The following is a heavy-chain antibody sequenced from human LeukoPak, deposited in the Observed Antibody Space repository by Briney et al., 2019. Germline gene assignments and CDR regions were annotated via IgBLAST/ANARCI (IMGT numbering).Heavy chain of an antibody. J-gene: IGHJ4*02. D-gene: IGHD6-13*01. CDR2: IYPGDSNT. V-gene: IGHV5-51*01. Sequence: GESLKISCKGSGYSFTSYWIGWVRQMPGGGLEWMGIIYPGDSNTRYSPSFQGQVTISADKSISTAYLQWSSLKASDTAMYYCARLAVSSIWSVYFDYWGQGTLVTVSS. CDR3: ARLAVSSIWSVYFDY. CDR1: GYSFTSYW.